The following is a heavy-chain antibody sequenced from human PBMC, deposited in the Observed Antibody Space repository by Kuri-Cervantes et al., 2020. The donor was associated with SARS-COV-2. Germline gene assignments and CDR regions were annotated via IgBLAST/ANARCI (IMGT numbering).Heavy chain of an antibody. V-gene: IGHV3-11*04. CDR1: GFTFSDYY. D-gene: IGHD3-3*01. CDR3: ARAGERYYDFWSGHLPNDAVNV. Sequence: GESLKISCAASGFTFSDYYMHWIRQAPGKGLEWVSYISSSGTTTYYADSVKGRFTISRDNAKKSLYVQMNSLRAVDTVVYYCARAGERYYDFWSGHLPNDAVNVWGRGTMVTVSS. J-gene: IGHJ3*01. CDR2: ISSSGTTT.